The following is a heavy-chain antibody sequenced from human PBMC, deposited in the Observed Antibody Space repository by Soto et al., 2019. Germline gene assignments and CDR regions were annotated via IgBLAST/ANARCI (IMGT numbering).Heavy chain of an antibody. CDR1: GYTFTSYG. CDR3: ANFYDSSGYYPNDAFDI. Sequence: ASVKVSCKASGYTFTSYGISWVRQAPGQGLEWMGWISAYNGNTNYAQKLQGRVTMTTDTSTSTAYMELRSLRSDDTAVYYCANFYDSSGYYPNDAFDIWGQGTMVTVS. D-gene: IGHD3-22*01. V-gene: IGHV1-18*01. J-gene: IGHJ3*02. CDR2: ISAYNGNT.